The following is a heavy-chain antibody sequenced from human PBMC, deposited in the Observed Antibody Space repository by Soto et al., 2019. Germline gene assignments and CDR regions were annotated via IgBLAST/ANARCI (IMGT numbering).Heavy chain of an antibody. Sequence: ASVKVSCKASGGTFSSYAISWVRQAPGQGLEWMGGIIPIFGTANYAQKFQGRVTITADESTSTAYMELSSLRSEDTAVYYCAASRTTGVTAFDIWGQGTMVTVSS. CDR1: GGTFSSYA. CDR3: AASRTTGVTAFDI. CDR2: IIPIFGTA. J-gene: IGHJ3*02. D-gene: IGHD4-17*01. V-gene: IGHV1-69*13.